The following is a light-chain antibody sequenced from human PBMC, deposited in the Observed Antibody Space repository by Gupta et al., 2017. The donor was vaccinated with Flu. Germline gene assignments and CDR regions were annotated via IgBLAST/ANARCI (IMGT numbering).Light chain of an antibody. CDR3: MQGTHWPPYT. CDR1: LSLVYGDGNTY. CDR2: KVS. V-gene: IGKV2-30*01. J-gene: IGKJ2*01. Sequence: DVVMTQSTLSLPVCLRQTPSLSCRSSLSLVYGDGNTYLNWFQQRPGQSPRRLIYKVSIRDAGVPDRCSGRGSGTDFTLNINSVEAEDGGVYYCMQGTHWPPYTFGQGTKLEIK.